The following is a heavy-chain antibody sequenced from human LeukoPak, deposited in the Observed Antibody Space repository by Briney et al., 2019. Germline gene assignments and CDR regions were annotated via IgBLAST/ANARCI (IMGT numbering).Heavy chain of an antibody. CDR3: AKDRDYYDSSGYHTDAFDT. CDR1: GFTFSSYG. D-gene: IGHD3-22*01. CDR2: IWYDGSNK. J-gene: IGHJ3*02. V-gene: IGHV3-33*06. Sequence: GGSLRLSCAASGFTFSSYGMHWVRQAPGKELEWVAVIWYDGSNKHYADSVKGRFTISRDNSKNTLYLQMNSLRAGDTAVYHCAKDRDYYDSSGYHTDAFDTWGQGTMVTVSS.